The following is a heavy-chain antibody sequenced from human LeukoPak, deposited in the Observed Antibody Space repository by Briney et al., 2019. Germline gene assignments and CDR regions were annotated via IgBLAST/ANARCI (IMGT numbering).Heavy chain of an antibody. J-gene: IGHJ5*02. CDR2: ISSSGSTI. CDR1: GFTFSDYY. CDR3: ARDGYYYDSSGYPNWFDP. Sequence: GGSLRLSCAASGFTFSDYYMSWIRQAPGKGQEWVSYISSSGSTIYYADSVKGRFTTSRDNAKNSLYLQMNSLRAEDTAVYYCARDGYYYDSSGYPNWFDPWGQGTLVTVSS. D-gene: IGHD3-22*01. V-gene: IGHV3-11*04.